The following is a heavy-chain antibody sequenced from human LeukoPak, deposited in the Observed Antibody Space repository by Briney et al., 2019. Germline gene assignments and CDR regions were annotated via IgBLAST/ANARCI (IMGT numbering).Heavy chain of an antibody. CDR1: GFTFSNYA. Sequence: GGSLRLSCAASGFTFSNYAMSWVRQAPGKGLEWVSAISGSGGSTYYADSVKGRFTISRDNSNNTLYLQISSLRAGDTAVYYCARHTGSTWSTGYWGQGTLVTVSS. CDR2: ISGSGGST. V-gene: IGHV3-23*01. D-gene: IGHD6-13*01. J-gene: IGHJ4*02. CDR3: ARHTGSTWSTGY.